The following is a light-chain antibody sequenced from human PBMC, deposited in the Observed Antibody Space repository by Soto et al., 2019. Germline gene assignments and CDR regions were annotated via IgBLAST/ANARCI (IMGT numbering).Light chain of an antibody. Sequence: EIVMAQSPATLSVSPGERATLSCRASQSVGSNLAWYQQKPGQAPRLLIYDASNRATGIPARFSGSGSGTDFTLTISSLEPEDFAVYYCQQRSNWPITFGQGTRLEIK. CDR1: QSVGSN. V-gene: IGKV3-11*01. CDR2: DAS. J-gene: IGKJ5*01. CDR3: QQRSNWPIT.